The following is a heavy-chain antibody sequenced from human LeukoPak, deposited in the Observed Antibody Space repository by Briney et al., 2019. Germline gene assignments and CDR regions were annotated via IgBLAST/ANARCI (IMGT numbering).Heavy chain of an antibody. J-gene: IGHJ4*02. Sequence: TLSLTCAVSGGSISSGGYSWSWIRQPPGKGLEWIGYIYYSGSTYYNPSLKSRVTISVDTSKNQFSLKLSSVTAADTAVYYCARVTSITMVRGVIFDYWGQGTLVTVSS. CDR1: GGSISSGGYS. D-gene: IGHD3-10*01. CDR2: IYYSGST. V-gene: IGHV4-30-4*07. CDR3: ARVTSITMVRGVIFDY.